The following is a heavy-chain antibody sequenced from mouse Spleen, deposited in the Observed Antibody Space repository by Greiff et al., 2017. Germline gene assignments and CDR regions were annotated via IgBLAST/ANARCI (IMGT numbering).Heavy chain of an antibody. CDR1: GYSITSGYD. CDR2: ISYSGST. J-gene: IGHJ2*01. Sequence: EVQLQESGPGMVKPSQSLSLTCTVTGYSITSGYDWHWIRHFPGNKLEWMGYISYSGSTNYNPSLKSRISITHDTSKNHFFLKLNSVTTEDTATYYCARGTGTVYYFDYWGQGTTLTVSS. D-gene: IGHD4-1*01. CDR3: ARGTGTVYYFDY. V-gene: IGHV3-1*01.